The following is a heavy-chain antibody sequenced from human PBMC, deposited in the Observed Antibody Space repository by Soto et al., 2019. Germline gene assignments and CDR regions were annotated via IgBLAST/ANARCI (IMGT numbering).Heavy chain of an antibody. CDR1: CGSISSGGYY. CDR3: ARALGIVIYVPSGIDY. J-gene: IGHJ4*02. D-gene: IGHD2-2*02. Sequence: SETLSLTCTVSCGSISSGGYYWTWIRQHPGKGLEWIGYIYYSGSTYYNVSLKSRLTMSVDTSKNQFSLKLSSVTAADTAVYYCARALGIVIYVPSGIDYWGQGTLVTVS. CDR2: IYYSGST. V-gene: IGHV4-31*03.